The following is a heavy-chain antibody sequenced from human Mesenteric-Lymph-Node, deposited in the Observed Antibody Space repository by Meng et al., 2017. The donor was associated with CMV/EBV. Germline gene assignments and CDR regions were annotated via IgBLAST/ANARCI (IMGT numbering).Heavy chain of an antibody. CDR3: AKDRRNSWELPYYYYYGMDV. V-gene: IGHV3-43D*03. CDR1: GFTLDDYA. D-gene: IGHD1-26*01. Sequence: GGPLRLSCAASGFTLDDYAMHWVRQAPGKGLEWVSLISWDGGSTYYADSVKGRFTISRDNSKNSLYLQMNSLRAEDTALYYCAKDRRNSWELPYYYYYGMDVWGQGTTVTVSS. CDR2: ISWDGGST. J-gene: IGHJ6*02.